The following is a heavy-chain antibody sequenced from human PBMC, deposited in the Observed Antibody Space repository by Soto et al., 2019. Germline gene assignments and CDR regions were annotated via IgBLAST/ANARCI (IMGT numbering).Heavy chain of an antibody. CDR1: GYTFTSYY. D-gene: IGHD3-22*01. J-gene: IGHJ4*02. CDR3: ARDFVRADYDRAFDY. V-gene: IGHV1-46*01. Sequence: QVQLVQSGAEVKKPGASVKVSCKASGYTFTSYYMHWVRQAPGQGLEWMGIIDPSGGSTSYAQKFQGRVTMTRDTSTSIVYMELSSLRSEDTAVYYCARDFVRADYDRAFDYWGQGTLVTVSS. CDR2: IDPSGGST.